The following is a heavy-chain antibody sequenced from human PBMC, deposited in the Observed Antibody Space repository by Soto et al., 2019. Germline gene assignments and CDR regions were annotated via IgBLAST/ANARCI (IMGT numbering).Heavy chain of an antibody. Sequence: GGSLRLSCAASGFTFSSYAMHWVRQAPGKGLEWVAVISYDGSNKYYADSVKGRFTISRDNSKNTLYLQMNSLRAEDTAVYYCARDVFRGSGGYYSTDEYFQHWGQGTLVTVSS. CDR2: ISYDGSNK. CDR3: ARDVFRGSGGYYSTDEYFQH. J-gene: IGHJ1*01. CDR1: GFTFSSYA. D-gene: IGHD3-22*01. V-gene: IGHV3-30-3*01.